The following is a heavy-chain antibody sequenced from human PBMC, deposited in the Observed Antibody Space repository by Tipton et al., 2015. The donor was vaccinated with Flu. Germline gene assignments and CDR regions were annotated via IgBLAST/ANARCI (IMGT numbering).Heavy chain of an antibody. CDR2: FYTSGGT. J-gene: IGHJ4*02. Sequence: TLSLTCTVSGDSITSGNYFWSWIRQPAGKGLEWIGRFYTSGGTKYSPSLKSRVYISVDKSKNQFSLRLTSMTAADTAVYYCARGPSSGWYSTGYFDYWGQGALVTVSS. V-gene: IGHV4-61*02. CDR3: ARGPSSGWYSTGYFDY. CDR1: GDSITSGNYF. D-gene: IGHD6-19*01.